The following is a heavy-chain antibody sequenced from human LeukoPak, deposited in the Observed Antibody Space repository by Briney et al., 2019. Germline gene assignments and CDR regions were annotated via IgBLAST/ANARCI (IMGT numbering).Heavy chain of an antibody. D-gene: IGHD3-22*01. CDR3: ARDDSSGYHPYVFDY. V-gene: IGHV1-69*05. CDR1: GYTFTGYY. J-gene: IGHJ4*02. Sequence: GASVKVSCKASGYTFTGYYMHWVRQAPGQGLEWMGRIIPIFGTANYAQKFQGRVTITTDESTSTAYMELSSLRSEDTAVYYCARDDSSGYHPYVFDYWGQGTLVTVSS. CDR2: IIPIFGTA.